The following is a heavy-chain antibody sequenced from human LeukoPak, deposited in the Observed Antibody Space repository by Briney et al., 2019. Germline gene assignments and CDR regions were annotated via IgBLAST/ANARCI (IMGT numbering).Heavy chain of an antibody. CDR3: VSQYGVDV. Sequence: GGSLRLSCSASGFPFSSYALHWVRQAPGKGLECVSALSSDGVTTRYVDPVKGRFTISRDNSKNTLYLQMSSLRAEDTAVYYCVSQYGVDVWSQGTTVTVS. V-gene: IGHV3-64D*09. CDR2: LSSDGVTT. J-gene: IGHJ6*02. CDR1: GFPFSSYA.